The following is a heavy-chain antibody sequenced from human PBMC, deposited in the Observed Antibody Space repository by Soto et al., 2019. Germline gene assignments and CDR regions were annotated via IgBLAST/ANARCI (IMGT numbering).Heavy chain of an antibody. D-gene: IGHD3-3*01. Sequence: PVGSLRLSCAASGFTFSSYSMNWVRQAPGKGLEWVSSISSSSSYIYYADSVKGRFTISRDNAKNSLYLQMNSLRAEDTAVYYCARDHSITIFGVVTYGMDVWGQGTTVTVSS. V-gene: IGHV3-21*01. CDR1: GFTFSSYS. J-gene: IGHJ6*02. CDR3: ARDHSITIFGVVTYGMDV. CDR2: ISSSSSYI.